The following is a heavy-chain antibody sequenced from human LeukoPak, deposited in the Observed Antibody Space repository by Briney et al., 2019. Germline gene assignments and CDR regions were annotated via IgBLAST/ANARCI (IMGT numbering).Heavy chain of an antibody. D-gene: IGHD5-24*01. CDR3: AKVAWPDAFDI. V-gene: IGHV3-48*01. CDR2: ISSGSRSI. J-gene: IGHJ3*02. Sequence: GGSLRLSCSASGFTFSSYSMNWVRQAPGKGLEWVSFISSGSRSIYYADSVKGRFTISRDNSKNTLYLHMNSLRAEDTAVYYCAKVAWPDAFDIWGQGTMVTVSS. CDR1: GFTFSSYS.